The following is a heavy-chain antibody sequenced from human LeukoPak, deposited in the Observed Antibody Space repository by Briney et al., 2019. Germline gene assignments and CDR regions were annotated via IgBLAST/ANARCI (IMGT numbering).Heavy chain of an antibody. CDR1: GFTFSSYA. D-gene: IGHD2-2*02. J-gene: IGHJ4*02. CDR2: ICGGAGGN. CDR3: ARSRGASCYMSTDY. V-gene: IGHV3-23*01. Sequence: PGGSLRLSCAASGFTFSSYAMSWVRQAPGKGLEWVSVICGGAGGNSYADSVKGRFTISRDNSKNTLYLQMNSLRAEDTALYYCARSRGASCYMSTDYWGQGTLVTVSS.